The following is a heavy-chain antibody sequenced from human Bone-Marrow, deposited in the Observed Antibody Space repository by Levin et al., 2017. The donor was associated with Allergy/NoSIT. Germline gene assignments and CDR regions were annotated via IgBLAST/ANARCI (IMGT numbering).Heavy chain of an antibody. Sequence: GESLKISCKTSGYTFTSFDINWVRQATGQGLEWMGWMYPNSDNAGYAQKFQGRVTMTRNTSISTAYMELSSLRSEDTDIYYCARGELGSGYLVDYWGQGTLVTVSS. V-gene: IGHV1-8*01. D-gene: IGHD5-12*01. CDR2: MYPNSDNA. CDR1: GYTFTSFD. J-gene: IGHJ4*02. CDR3: ARGELGSGYLVDY.